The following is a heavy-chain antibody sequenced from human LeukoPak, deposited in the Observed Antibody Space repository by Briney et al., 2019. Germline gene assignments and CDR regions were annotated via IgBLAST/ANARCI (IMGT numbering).Heavy chain of an antibody. CDR3: ARGRGPQPIVVVTLCDY. J-gene: IGHJ4*02. CDR2: INPNSGGT. D-gene: IGHD2-21*02. Sequence: GASVKVSCKASGYTFTGYYMHWVRQAPGQGLEWMGWINPNSGGTNYAQKFQGRVTMTRDTSISTAYMELSRLRSDDTAVYYCARGRGPQPIVVVTLCDYWGQGTLVTVSS. CDR1: GYTFTGYY. V-gene: IGHV1-2*02.